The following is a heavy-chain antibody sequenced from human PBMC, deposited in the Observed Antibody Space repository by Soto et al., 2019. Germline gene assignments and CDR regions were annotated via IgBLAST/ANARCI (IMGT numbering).Heavy chain of an antibody. J-gene: IGHJ4*02. V-gene: IGHV4-34*01. CDR1: GGSFSGYY. D-gene: IGHD2-15*01. CDR2: INHTGST. Sequence: QVQLQQWGAGLLKPSETLSLTCAVYGGSFSGYYWSWIRQPPGKGLEWIGEINHTGSTNYTPSLKSRGTISVDTSKNQFSLKLSSVTAADTAVYYCASGYCSGGSCSNFDYWGQGTLVTVSS. CDR3: ASGYCSGGSCSNFDY.